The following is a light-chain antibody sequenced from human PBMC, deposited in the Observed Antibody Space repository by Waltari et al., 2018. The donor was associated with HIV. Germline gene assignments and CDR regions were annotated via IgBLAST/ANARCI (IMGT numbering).Light chain of an antibody. Sequence: AIRMTQSPSSFSASTGDRVTITCRASQPIGSSLAWYQQKPGEAPYLLVYGASTLQSGVPSRFSGSGSGTDFTLTITCLQVEDFATYFCQQHHTNPLTFGGGSKVEI. CDR2: GAS. V-gene: IGKV1-8*01. CDR3: QQHHTNPLT. J-gene: IGKJ4*01. CDR1: QPIGSS.